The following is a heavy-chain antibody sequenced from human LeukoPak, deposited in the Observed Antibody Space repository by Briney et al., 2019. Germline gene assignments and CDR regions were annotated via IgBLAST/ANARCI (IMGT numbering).Heavy chain of an antibody. CDR1: GFTVSSNY. D-gene: IGHD3-10*01. CDR2: IYSGGST. Sequence: GGSLRLSCAASGFTVSSNYMSWVRQAPGKGLEWVSIIYSGGSTFYADSVKGRFTISRDNSKNTLYLQMNSLRAEDTAVYYCAREANGSGSHHYWGQGTLVTVSS. CDR3: AREANGSGSHHY. J-gene: IGHJ4*02. V-gene: IGHV3-53*01.